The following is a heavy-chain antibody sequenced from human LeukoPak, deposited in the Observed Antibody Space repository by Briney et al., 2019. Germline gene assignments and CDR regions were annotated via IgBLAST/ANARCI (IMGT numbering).Heavy chain of an antibody. CDR3: ARVGSGSFDV. V-gene: IGHV4-59*01. CDR1: GGSISTYY. J-gene: IGHJ4*02. Sequence: SETLSLTCTVSGGSISTYYWSWIRQPPGKGLEWIGYIYYSGNTNCNPSLKSRVTISIDTSKNQFSLKLSSVTAADTAVYYCARVGSGSFDVWGQATLVTVSS. D-gene: IGHD3-10*01. CDR2: IYYSGNT.